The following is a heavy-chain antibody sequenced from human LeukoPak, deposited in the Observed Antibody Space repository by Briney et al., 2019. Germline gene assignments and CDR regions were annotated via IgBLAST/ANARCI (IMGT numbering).Heavy chain of an antibody. Sequence: ASVKVSCKASGGTFSSYAISWVRQAPGQGLEWMGRIIPIFGTANYAQKFQGRVTITTDESTSTAYMQLSSLRSEDTAVYYSARDSHRYYDYVWGSYSPFDYWGQGTLVTVSS. CDR3: ARDSHRYYDYVWGSYSPFDY. CDR2: IIPIFGTA. V-gene: IGHV1-69*05. D-gene: IGHD3-16*01. J-gene: IGHJ4*02. CDR1: GGTFSSYA.